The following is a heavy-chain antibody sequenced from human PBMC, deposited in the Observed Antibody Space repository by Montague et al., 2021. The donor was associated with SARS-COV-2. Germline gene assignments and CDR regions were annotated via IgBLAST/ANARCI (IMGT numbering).Heavy chain of an antibody. CDR2: IYSSGRT. CDR1: GFTVSSNY. Sequence: SLILSFAASGFTVSSNYMSWVRQAPGKGLEWVSLIYSSGRTSYADSVKGRFTMSRDNSKNTLYLQMNSLRAEDTAVYYCASTGHCTGGVCFAHYFDYWGQGSRVTVSS. J-gene: IGHJ4*02. CDR3: ASTGHCTGGVCFAHYFDY. V-gene: IGHV3-53*01. D-gene: IGHD2-8*02.